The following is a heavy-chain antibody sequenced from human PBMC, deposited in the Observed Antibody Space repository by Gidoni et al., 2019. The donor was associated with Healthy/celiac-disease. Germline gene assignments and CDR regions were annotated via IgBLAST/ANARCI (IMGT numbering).Heavy chain of an antibody. J-gene: IGHJ6*02. CDR1: GFTFSSYA. CDR2: ISYDGSNK. V-gene: IGHV3-30-3*01. CDR3: ARDFLDIVVVPAAMGDYGMDV. D-gene: IGHD2-2*01. Sequence: QVQLVESGGGVVQPGRSLRLSCAASGFTFSSYAMHWVRQAPGKGLEWVAVISYDGSNKYYADSVKGRFTISRDNSKNTLYLQMNSLRAEDTAVYYCARDFLDIVVVPAAMGDYGMDVWGQGTTVTVSS.